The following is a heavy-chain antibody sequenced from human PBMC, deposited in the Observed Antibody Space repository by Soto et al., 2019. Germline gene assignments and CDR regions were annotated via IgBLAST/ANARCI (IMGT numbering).Heavy chain of an antibody. Sequence: GRSLRLSCAASGFTFISYSMNWVRQAPGKGLEWVSSISSSSSYICYADSVKGRFTISRDNAKNSLYLQMNSLRAEDTAVYYCARGSYYDILTGYFFDAFDIWGQGTMVTVSS. J-gene: IGHJ3*02. CDR3: ARGSYYDILTGYFFDAFDI. CDR1: GFTFISYS. V-gene: IGHV3-21*01. D-gene: IGHD3-9*01. CDR2: ISSSSSYI.